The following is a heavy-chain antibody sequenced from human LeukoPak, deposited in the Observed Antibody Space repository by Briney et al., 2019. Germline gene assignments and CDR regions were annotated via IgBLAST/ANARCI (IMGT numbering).Heavy chain of an antibody. D-gene: IGHD1-26*01. CDR3: ARALSGSYGDY. CDR2: IYYSGST. J-gene: IGHJ4*02. CDR1: GGSISSYY. V-gene: IGHV4-59*01. Sequence: SETLSLTCTVSGGSISSYYWSWIRRPPGKGLEWIGYIYYSGSTNYNPSLKSRVTISVDTSKNQFSLKPSSVTAPDTAVYYCARALSGSYGDYWGQGTLVTVSS.